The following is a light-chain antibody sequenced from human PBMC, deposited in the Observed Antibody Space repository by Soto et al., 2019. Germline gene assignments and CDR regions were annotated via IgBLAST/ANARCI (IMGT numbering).Light chain of an antibody. CDR1: QGIRSY. Sequence: DIQLTQSPSFLSASVGDRVTITCRASQGIRSYLAWYQQKPGKAPKLLIYAASTLQSGVPSRFSGSGSGTEFTLTISSLQPEDFATYYCQQHNSYPWTFGQGTKVEIK. V-gene: IGKV1-9*01. CDR2: AAS. CDR3: QQHNSYPWT. J-gene: IGKJ1*01.